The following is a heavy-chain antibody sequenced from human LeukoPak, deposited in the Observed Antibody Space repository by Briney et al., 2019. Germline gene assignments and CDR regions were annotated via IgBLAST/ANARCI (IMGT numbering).Heavy chain of an antibody. V-gene: IGHV4-34*01. CDR1: GGSFSGYY. J-gene: IGHJ4*02. D-gene: IGHD3-22*01. CDR3: ARGRLYDSSGYLRMPFDY. CDR2: INHSGST. Sequence: PSETLSLTCAVYGGSFSGYYWSWIRQPPGKGREWIGEINHSGSTNYNPSLKSRITISVDTSKNQFSLKLSFVTAADTAVYYCARGRLYDSSGYLRMPFDYWGQGTLVTVSS.